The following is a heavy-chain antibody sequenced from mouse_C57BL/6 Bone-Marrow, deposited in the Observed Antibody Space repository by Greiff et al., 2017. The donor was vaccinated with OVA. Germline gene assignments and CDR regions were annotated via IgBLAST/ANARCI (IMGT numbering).Heavy chain of an antibody. CDR1: GFTFSSYA. V-gene: IGHV5-4*01. Sequence: EVKVVESGGGLVKPGGSLKLSCAASGFTFSSYAMSWVRQTPEKRLEWVATISDGGSYTYYPDNVKGRFTISRDNAKNNLYLQMSHLKSEDTAMYYCARDRTMIPYYAMDYWGQGTSVTVSS. CDR2: ISDGGSYT. CDR3: ARDRTMIPYYAMDY. J-gene: IGHJ4*01. D-gene: IGHD2-4*01.